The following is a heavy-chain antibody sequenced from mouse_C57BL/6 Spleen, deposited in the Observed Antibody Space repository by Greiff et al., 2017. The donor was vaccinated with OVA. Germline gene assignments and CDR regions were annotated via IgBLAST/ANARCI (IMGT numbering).Heavy chain of an antibody. CDR2: ISSGSSTI. CDR3: ARSPFYYGSSSAWFAY. J-gene: IGHJ3*01. D-gene: IGHD1-1*01. Sequence: EVQVVESGGGLVKPGGSLKLSCAASGFTFSDYGMHWVRQAPEKGLEWVAYISSGSSTIYYADTVKGRFTISRDNAKNTLFLQMTSLRSEDTAMYYCARSPFYYGSSSAWFAYWGQGTLVTVSA. V-gene: IGHV5-17*01. CDR1: GFTFSDYG.